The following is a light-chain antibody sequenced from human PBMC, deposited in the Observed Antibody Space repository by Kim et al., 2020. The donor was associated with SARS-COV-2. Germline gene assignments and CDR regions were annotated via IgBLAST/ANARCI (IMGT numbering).Light chain of an antibody. V-gene: IGLV3-19*01. CDR2: GKN. CDR3: NSRDNNDNVL. J-gene: IGLJ2*01. CDR1: SLRSYY. Sequence: SELTQDPAVSVALGQTVRITCQGDSLRSYYTTWYQQKPGQAPIVVVYGKNNRPSGIPDRFSGSSSGNTASLTITGTQAGDEADYYCNSRDNNDNVLFGGGTQLTVL.